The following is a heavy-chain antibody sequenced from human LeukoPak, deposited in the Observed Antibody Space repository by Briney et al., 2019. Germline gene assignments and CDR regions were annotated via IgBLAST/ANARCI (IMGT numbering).Heavy chain of an antibody. Sequence: SGGSLRLSCAASGLTFSTYAMHWVRQAPGKGLEWVAVISNDGNDKYNADSVKGRFTISRDNSKSMVYLQTNSLRVEDTAVYYCARDGDTAAAGYYFDSWGQGTLVTVSS. CDR3: ARDGDTAAAGYYFDS. CDR2: ISNDGNDK. CDR1: GLTFSTYA. D-gene: IGHD6-13*01. J-gene: IGHJ4*02. V-gene: IGHV3-30-3*01.